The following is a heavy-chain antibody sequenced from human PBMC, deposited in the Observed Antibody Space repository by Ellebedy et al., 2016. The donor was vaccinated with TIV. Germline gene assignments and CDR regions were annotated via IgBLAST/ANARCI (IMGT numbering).Heavy chain of an antibody. J-gene: IGHJ6*02. Sequence: GGSLRLSCAASGFTFSNYAMNWVRQAPGKGLEWVAFIRFDGNSANYADSAKGRFTISRASSQNTLYLQMNSLRAEDTAVYYCAKDRNNYGGAPYNGLDIWGQGTTVTVSS. CDR1: GFTFSNYA. V-gene: IGHV3-30*02. D-gene: IGHD1/OR15-1a*01. CDR3: AKDRNNYGGAPYNGLDI. CDR2: IRFDGNSA.